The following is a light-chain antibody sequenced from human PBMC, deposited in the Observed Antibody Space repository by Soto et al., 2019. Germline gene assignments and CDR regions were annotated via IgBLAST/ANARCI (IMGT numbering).Light chain of an antibody. CDR2: FAS. Sequence: DLQMTQFPSSLSAFVGERVTITCRASQDIDTYVNWYRFKTGEAPKLLIYFASSLQTGVPYRFSGSGAGADFTLTIANLQPEDSGGYYCQQSYSVPRLTVGPGT. J-gene: IGKJ3*01. CDR3: QQSYSVPRLT. CDR1: QDIDTY. V-gene: IGKV1-39*01.